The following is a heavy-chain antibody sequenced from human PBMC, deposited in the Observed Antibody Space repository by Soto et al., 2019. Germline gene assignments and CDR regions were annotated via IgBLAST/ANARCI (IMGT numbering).Heavy chain of an antibody. J-gene: IGHJ6*02. CDR2: IYFTGST. CDR3: AREGGYYDSSGSGVYHYYGVDV. CDR1: GGSIRPYY. D-gene: IGHD3-22*01. V-gene: IGHV4-4*07. Sequence: SEPLSLTCTVSGGSIRPYYWSWIRQPAGKGLEWIGRIYFTGSTNYNPSLKSRVTMSLDTSKNQFSLKLSSVTAADTAVYYCAREGGYYDSSGSGVYHYYGVDVWGQGTTVTV.